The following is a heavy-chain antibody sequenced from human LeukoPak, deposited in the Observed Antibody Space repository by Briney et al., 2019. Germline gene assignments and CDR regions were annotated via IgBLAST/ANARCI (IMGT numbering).Heavy chain of an antibody. CDR2: ISGSDGST. J-gene: IGHJ4*02. CDR1: GFTFSSYA. CDR3: ARGAYYDFWSGYSIPTKKFGY. V-gene: IGHV3-23*01. D-gene: IGHD3-3*01. Sequence: GGSLRLSCAASGFTFSSYAMSWVRQAPGKGLEWVSGISGSDGSTYYADSVKGRFTIFRDNSKNMLYVKMSSLRAEDTAVYYCARGAYYDFWSGYSIPTKKFGYWGQGTLVTVSS.